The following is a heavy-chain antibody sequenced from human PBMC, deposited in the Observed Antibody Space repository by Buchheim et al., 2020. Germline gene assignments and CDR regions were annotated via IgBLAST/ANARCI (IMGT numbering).Heavy chain of an antibody. CDR1: QFTFNTYW. J-gene: IGHJ3*02. CDR2: ISSDGSSI. Sequence: EVQLVESGGGLVQPGGSLRLSCAASQFTFNTYWMHWVRQVPGKGLVWVSRISSDGSSISYADSVKGRFTISRGNAKNTLYLQMDGLRAEDTAIYYCARVQLLADDIFDIWGQGT. D-gene: IGHD2-2*01. V-gene: IGHV3-74*01. CDR3: ARVQLLADDIFDI.